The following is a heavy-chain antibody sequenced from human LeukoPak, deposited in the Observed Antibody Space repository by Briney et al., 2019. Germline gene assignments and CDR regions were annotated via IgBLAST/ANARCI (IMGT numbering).Heavy chain of an antibody. Sequence: GASVKVSCKASGGTFSSYAISWVRQAPGQGLEWMGRIIPILGIANYAQKFQGRVTITADKSTSTAYMELSSLRSEDTAVYYCASHPYCSGGSCYSRGAFDIWGQGTMVTVSS. V-gene: IGHV1-69*04. CDR1: GGTFSSYA. J-gene: IGHJ3*02. CDR3: ASHPYCSGGSCYSRGAFDI. D-gene: IGHD2-15*01. CDR2: IIPILGIA.